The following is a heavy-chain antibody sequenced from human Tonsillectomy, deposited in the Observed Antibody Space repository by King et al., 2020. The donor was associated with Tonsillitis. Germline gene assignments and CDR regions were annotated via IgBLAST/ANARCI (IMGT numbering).Heavy chain of an antibody. CDR2: MNPNSGNT. J-gene: IGHJ6*02. CDR3: ARGVGYCSSTRCLVGSPYYYYYAMDV. D-gene: IGHD2-2*01. V-gene: IGHV1-8*02. CDR1: GYTFTSYD. Sequence: VQLVESGAEVKKPGASVKVSCKASGYTFTSYDINWVRQATGHGLEWMGWMNPNSGNTDYAQKFQGRVTMTRNTSISTAYMELSSLRSEDTALYYCARGVGYCSSTRCLVGSPYYYYYAMDVWGQGATVTVSS.